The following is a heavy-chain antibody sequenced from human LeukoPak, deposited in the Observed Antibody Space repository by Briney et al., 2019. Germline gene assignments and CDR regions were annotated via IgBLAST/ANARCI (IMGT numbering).Heavy chain of an antibody. V-gene: IGHV3-21*01. D-gene: IGHD1-26*01. CDR1: GFTFSSYS. J-gene: IGHJ4*02. Sequence: GGSLRLSCAASGFTFSSYSMNWVRQAPGKGLEWVSSISSSSSYIYYADSVKGQFTISRGNAKNSLYLQMNSLRAEDTAVYYCARDGVARGGSYGLDFDYWGQGTLVTVSS. CDR3: ARDGVARGGSYGLDFDY. CDR2: ISSSSSYI.